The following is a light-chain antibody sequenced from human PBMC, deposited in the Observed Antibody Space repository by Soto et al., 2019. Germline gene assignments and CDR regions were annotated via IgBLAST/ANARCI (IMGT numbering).Light chain of an antibody. V-gene: IGKV3-15*01. CDR3: QQYNEWPIT. CDR2: GAS. CDR1: QSVSTN. J-gene: IGKJ4*01. Sequence: ETVMTQSPATLSVSPWERATLSCGASQSVSTNLAWYQQKPGQVPRLLIYGASTRASDIPARFSGSGSGTEFTLTISSLQSEDFAVYYCQQYNEWPITFGGGTKVEIE.